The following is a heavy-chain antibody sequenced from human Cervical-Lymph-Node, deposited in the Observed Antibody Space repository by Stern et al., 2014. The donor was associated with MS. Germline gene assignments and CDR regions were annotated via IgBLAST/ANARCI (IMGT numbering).Heavy chain of an antibody. CDR2: ISGSGGST. V-gene: IGHV3-23*01. CDR1: GFTFSSYA. D-gene: IGHD6-19*01. Sequence: EVQLLESGGTLVQPGGSLRLSCAASGFTFSSYAMSWVRQAPGKGLEWVSVISGSGGSTFYAASVKGRFTISRDNSKNTLFLQMNSLRAEDTAVYYCAKVYGSGPFDYWGQGTLVTVSS. J-gene: IGHJ4*02. CDR3: AKVYGSGPFDY.